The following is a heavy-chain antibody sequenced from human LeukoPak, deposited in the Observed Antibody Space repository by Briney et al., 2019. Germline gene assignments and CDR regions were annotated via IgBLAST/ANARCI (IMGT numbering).Heavy chain of an antibody. D-gene: IGHD3-22*01. CDR3: ARERARQDSSGYSDY. J-gene: IGHJ4*02. Sequence: SVKVSCKASGGTFSSYAISWVRQAPGQGLEWMGGIIPIFGTANYAQKFQGRVTITADESTSTAYMELSSLRSEDTAVYYCARERARQDSSGYSDYWGQGTLVTVSS. CDR2: IIPIFGTA. V-gene: IGHV1-69*13. CDR1: GGTFSSYA.